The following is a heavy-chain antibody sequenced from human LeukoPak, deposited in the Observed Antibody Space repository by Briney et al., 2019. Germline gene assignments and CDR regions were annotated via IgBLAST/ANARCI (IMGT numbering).Heavy chain of an antibody. CDR3: ARGYKWELLGTFDY. V-gene: IGHV3-48*03. Sequence: PGGSLRLSCAASGFTFSSYEMNWVRQAPGKGLEWVSYISSSGSTIYYADSVKGRFTISRDNAKNSLYLQMNSLRAEDTAVYYCARGYKWELLGTFDYWGQGTLVTVSS. J-gene: IGHJ4*02. CDR1: GFTFSSYE. D-gene: IGHD1-26*01. CDR2: ISSSGSTI.